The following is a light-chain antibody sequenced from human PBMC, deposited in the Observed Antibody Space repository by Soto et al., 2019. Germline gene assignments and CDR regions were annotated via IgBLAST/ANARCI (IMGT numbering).Light chain of an antibody. Sequence: NFMLTQPHSVSESPGKTVTLSCTRSSGSIASNYVQWYQQRPGSAPTTVIYEDNQRPSGVPDRFSGSIDSSSNSASLTISGLKTEDEADYYCQSYDSSNLWVFGGGTKVTVL. CDR3: QSYDSSNLWV. CDR1: SGSIASNY. V-gene: IGLV6-57*04. CDR2: EDN. J-gene: IGLJ3*02.